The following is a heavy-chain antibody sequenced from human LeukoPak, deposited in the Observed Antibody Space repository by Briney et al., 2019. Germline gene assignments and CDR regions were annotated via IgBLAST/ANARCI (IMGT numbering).Heavy chain of an antibody. D-gene: IGHD1-1*01. J-gene: IGHJ3*02. Sequence: GGSLRLSCSASGFTFSSYWMSWVRQAPGKGLEWMANIKQDGSYQNYVDSVRGRFTISRDNAKDSLFLQMNCLRAEDTAVYFCARDGILTYAFDIWGQGTMVTVSP. CDR2: IKQDGSYQ. CDR3: ARDGILTYAFDI. CDR1: GFTFSSYW. V-gene: IGHV3-7*01.